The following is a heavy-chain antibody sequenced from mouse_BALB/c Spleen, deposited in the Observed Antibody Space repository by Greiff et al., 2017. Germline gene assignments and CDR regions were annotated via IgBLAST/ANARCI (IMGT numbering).Heavy chain of an antibody. CDR2: IRNKANGYTT. D-gene: IGHD1-1*01. Sequence: EVHLVESGGGLVQPGGSLRLSCATSGFTFTDYYMSWVRQPPGKALEWLGFIRNKANGYTTEYSASVKGRFTISRDNSQSILYLQMNTLRAEDSATYCCARDMGTTVYFDVWGAGTTVTVSS. CDR3: ARDMGTTVYFDV. J-gene: IGHJ1*01. CDR1: GFTFTDYY. V-gene: IGHV7-3*02.